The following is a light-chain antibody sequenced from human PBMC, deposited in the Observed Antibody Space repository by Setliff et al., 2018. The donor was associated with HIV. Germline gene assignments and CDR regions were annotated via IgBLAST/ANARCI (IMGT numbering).Light chain of an antibody. CDR2: DVN. V-gene: IGLV2-11*01. Sequence: QSALTQPASVSGSPGQSITISCTGTTSDVGNYDFVSWYQHHPGKAPKLMIYDVNKRPSGVPDRFSGSKSGNTASLTISGLQAEDEADFYCCSYAGSHTFVFGTGTKVTVL. CDR1: TSDVGNYDF. CDR3: CSYAGSHTFV. J-gene: IGLJ1*01.